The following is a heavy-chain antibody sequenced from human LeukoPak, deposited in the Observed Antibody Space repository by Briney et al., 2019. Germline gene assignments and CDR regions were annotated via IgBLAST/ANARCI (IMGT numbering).Heavy chain of an antibody. Sequence: GASVKVSCKASGFTFTSYGFSWVRQAPGQGIEWMGWISAYNGDTKYAQKFLGRVTMTMDTSTNTVYMELMSLRYDDTAVYYCARDYLSRATVTTDWGQGTLVTVSS. CDR2: ISAYNGDT. J-gene: IGHJ4*02. CDR3: ARDYLSRATVTTD. V-gene: IGHV1-18*01. D-gene: IGHD4-17*01. CDR1: GFTFTSYG.